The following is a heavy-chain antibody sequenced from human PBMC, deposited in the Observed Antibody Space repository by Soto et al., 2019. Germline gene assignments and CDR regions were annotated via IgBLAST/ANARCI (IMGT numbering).Heavy chain of an antibody. J-gene: IGHJ5*02. CDR3: ARGYCSSTSCYDWKNWFDP. V-gene: IGHV1-18*01. Sequence: ASVKVSCKASGYTFTSYGISWVRQAPGQGLEWMGWISAYNGNTNYAQKLQGRVTMTTDTSTSTAYMELRSLRSDDTAMYYCARGYCSSTSCYDWKNWFDPWGQGTLVTVSS. D-gene: IGHD2-2*01. CDR1: GYTFTSYG. CDR2: ISAYNGNT.